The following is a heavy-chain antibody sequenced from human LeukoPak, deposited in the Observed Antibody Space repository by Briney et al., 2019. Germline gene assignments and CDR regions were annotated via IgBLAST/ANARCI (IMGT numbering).Heavy chain of an antibody. V-gene: IGHV4-34*01. J-gene: IGHJ5*02. CDR2: INHSGST. CDR3: ARLPDP. CDR1: GGSISSYY. Sequence: PSETLSLTCTVSGGSISSYYWSWIRQPPGKGLEWIGEINHSGSTNYNPSLKSRVTISVDKSKNQLSLKLSSVTAADTAVYYCARLPDPWGQGTLVTVSS.